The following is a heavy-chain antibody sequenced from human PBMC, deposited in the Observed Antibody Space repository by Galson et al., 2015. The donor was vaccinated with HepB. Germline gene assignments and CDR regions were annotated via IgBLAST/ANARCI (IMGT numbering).Heavy chain of an antibody. J-gene: IGHJ2*01. Sequence: SLRLSCAASGFTFSSYAMNWVRQAPGKGLESVSYISSTGTTMYYADSAKGRYTISRDNAQNSLYLQMNSPRDEDTAVYYCARVYFGSGSSSAYWYFDLWGRGALVTV. V-gene: IGHV3-48*02. CDR2: ISSTGTTM. D-gene: IGHD3-10*01. CDR3: ARVYFGSGSSSAYWYFDL. CDR1: GFTFSSYA.